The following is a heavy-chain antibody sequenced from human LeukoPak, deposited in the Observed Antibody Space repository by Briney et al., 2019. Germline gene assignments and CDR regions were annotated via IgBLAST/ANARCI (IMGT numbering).Heavy chain of an antibody. Sequence: PSETLSLTCTVSGGSISSSSYYWGWIRQPPGKGLEWIGSIYYSGSTYYNPSLKSRVTISVDTSKNQFSLKLSSVTAADTAVYYCARQKIERITMIVVVMLPEFDYWGQGTLVTVSS. CDR3: ARQKIERITMIVVVMLPEFDY. D-gene: IGHD3-22*01. V-gene: IGHV4-39*01. CDR2: IYYSGST. CDR1: GGSISSSSYY. J-gene: IGHJ4*02.